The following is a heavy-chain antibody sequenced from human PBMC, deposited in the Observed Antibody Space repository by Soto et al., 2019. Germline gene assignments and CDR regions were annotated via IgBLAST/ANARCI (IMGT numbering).Heavy chain of an antibody. CDR2: ISGSGGST. CDR3: AKDSRITIFGVEPFDY. D-gene: IGHD3-3*01. J-gene: IGHJ4*02. Sequence: GGSLRLSCAASVFTFSSYAMSWVRQAPGKGLEWVSAISGSGGSTYYADSVKGRFTISRDNSKNTLYLQMNSLRAEDTAVYYCAKDSRITIFGVEPFDYWGQGTTVTVSS. CDR1: VFTFSSYA. V-gene: IGHV3-23*01.